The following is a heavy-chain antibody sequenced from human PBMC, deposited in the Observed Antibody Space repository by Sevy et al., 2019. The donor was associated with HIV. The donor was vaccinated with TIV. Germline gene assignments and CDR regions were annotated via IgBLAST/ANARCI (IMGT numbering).Heavy chain of an antibody. CDR3: AGGDTTMITDLDY. D-gene: IGHD3-16*01. V-gene: IGHV3-23*01. CDR2: VTSDGTT. Sequence: GGSLRLSCTASGFTFGDYAMSWVRQAPGKGLEWVAGVTSDGTTYYADSVRDRFTVSRDNSKNTLYLQLNSLRADDTAVFYCAGGDTTMITDLDYWGQGTLVTVSS. CDR1: GFTFGDYA. J-gene: IGHJ4*02.